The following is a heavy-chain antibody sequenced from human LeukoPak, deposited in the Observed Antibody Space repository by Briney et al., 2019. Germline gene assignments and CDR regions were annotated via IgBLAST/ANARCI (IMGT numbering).Heavy chain of an antibody. J-gene: IGHJ4*02. Sequence: ASVKVSCKASGYTFTGYYMHWVRQAPGQGLEWMGWINPNSGGTNYAQKFQGRATMTRDTSISTAYMELSRLRSDDTAVYYCARDGAAMVPHDYWGQGTLVTVSS. CDR1: GYTFTGYY. CDR2: INPNSGGT. CDR3: ARDGAAMVPHDY. D-gene: IGHD5-18*01. V-gene: IGHV1-2*02.